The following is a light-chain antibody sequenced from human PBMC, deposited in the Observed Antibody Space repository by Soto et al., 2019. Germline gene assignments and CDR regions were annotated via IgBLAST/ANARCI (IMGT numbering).Light chain of an antibody. CDR3: QQYHSSLWT. CDR1: QTVSSIY. V-gene: IGKV3-20*01. CDR2: GGS. Sequence: EIVLTQSPGTLSLSPGERATLSCRASQTVSSIYLAWYQQKPGQAPRLLIFGGSSRATGIPDRFSGSGSGTDFTLTISRLEPEDFAVYYCQQYHSSLWTFGQGTKVEIK. J-gene: IGKJ1*01.